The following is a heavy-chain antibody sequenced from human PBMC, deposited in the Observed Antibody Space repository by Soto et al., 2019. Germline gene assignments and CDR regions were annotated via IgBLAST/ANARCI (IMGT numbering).Heavy chain of an antibody. CDR3: AREDDGGDRDYYGLDV. CDR2: IHYTGSI. CDR1: GGSISSEYFH. J-gene: IGHJ6*02. V-gene: IGHV4-30-4*08. Sequence: QVQLQQSGPGLVEPSQTLSLTCAVSGGSISSEYFHWTWIRQSPGKGLEWIGYIHYTGSIMYNPSLKSRLTMAVDTTKNQFSLQLTSVTAADPAVYFCAREDDGGDRDYYGLDVWGQGTTVTVSS. D-gene: IGHD2-21*02.